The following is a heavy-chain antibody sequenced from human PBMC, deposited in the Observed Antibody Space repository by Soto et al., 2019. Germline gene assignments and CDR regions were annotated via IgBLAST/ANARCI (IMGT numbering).Heavy chain of an antibody. Sequence: QVTLKESGPVLVKPTETLTLTCTVSGISLSNGKMGVSWIRQPPGKALEWLAHIFSNDEKLYSTSLRSRLTISKDTSKSQVILSMTNMYPVDTATYYCARILAAVPFDYWGQGTLVTVSA. J-gene: IGHJ4*02. CDR1: GISLSNGKMG. CDR3: ARILAAVPFDY. CDR2: IFSNDEK. D-gene: IGHD6-25*01. V-gene: IGHV2-26*01.